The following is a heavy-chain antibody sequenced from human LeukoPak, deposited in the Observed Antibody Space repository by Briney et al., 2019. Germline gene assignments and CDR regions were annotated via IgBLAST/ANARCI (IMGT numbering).Heavy chain of an antibody. D-gene: IGHD5-24*01. CDR1: GFSLSTSGVG. CDR3: AHGTGEARTVRDDYNVGGFDN. J-gene: IGHJ4*02. V-gene: IGHV2-5*02. Sequence: SPTLVKPTQTLTLTCTLSGFSLSTSGVGVGWIRQPPLKALEWLASIYWDDDKRYSPSLKNRLTIAKGTSENQVVLTMTNIDPVDTGTYFCAHGTGEARTVRDDYNVGGFDNWGEGTLVTVSS. CDR2: IYWDDDK.